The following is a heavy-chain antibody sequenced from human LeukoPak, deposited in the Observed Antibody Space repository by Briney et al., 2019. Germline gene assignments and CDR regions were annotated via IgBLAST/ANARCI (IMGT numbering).Heavy chain of an antibody. Sequence: GGSLRLSCAASGFTFSSYAMHWVGQAPGKGLEWVAVISYDGSNKYYADSVKGRFTISRDNSKNTLYLQMNSLRAEDTAVYYCARDIAAAHYYYYGMDVWGQGTTVTVSS. J-gene: IGHJ6*02. CDR1: GFTFSSYA. V-gene: IGHV3-30*04. CDR3: ARDIAAAHYYYYGMDV. CDR2: ISYDGSNK. D-gene: IGHD6-13*01.